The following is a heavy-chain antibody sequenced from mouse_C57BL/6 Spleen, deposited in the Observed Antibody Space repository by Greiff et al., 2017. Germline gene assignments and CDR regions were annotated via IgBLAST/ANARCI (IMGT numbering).Heavy chain of an antibody. CDR3: ARDAGTTVVERYFDV. D-gene: IGHD1-1*01. V-gene: IGHV7-1*01. J-gene: IGHJ1*03. CDR2: SRNKANDYTT. Sequence: EVQVVESGGGLVQSGRSLRLSCATSGFTFSDFYMEWVRQAPGKGLEWIAASRNKANDYTTEYSASVKGRFIVSRDTSQSILYLQMNALRAEDTAIYYCARDAGTTVVERYFDVWGTGTTVTVSS. CDR1: GFTFSDFY.